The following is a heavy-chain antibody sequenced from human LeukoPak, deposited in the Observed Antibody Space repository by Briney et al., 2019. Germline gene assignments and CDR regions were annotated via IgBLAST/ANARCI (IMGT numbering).Heavy chain of an antibody. CDR2: ISSSSRTI. V-gene: IGHV3-48*01. CDR1: AFTFSSYS. Sequence: GGSLRLACAPAAFTFSSYSISCVRQAPGELRGWVPYISSSSRTIYYADSVKGRFTISRDNAKNSLYLQMNSLRAEDTAVYYCARDLTYYYDSSGWGVWGQGTLVTVSS. D-gene: IGHD3-22*01. CDR3: ARDLTYYYDSSGWGV. J-gene: IGHJ4*02.